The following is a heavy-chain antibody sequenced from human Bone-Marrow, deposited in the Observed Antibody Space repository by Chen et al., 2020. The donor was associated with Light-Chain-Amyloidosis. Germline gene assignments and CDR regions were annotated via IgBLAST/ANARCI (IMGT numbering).Heavy chain of an antibody. D-gene: IGHD5-12*01. CDR3: ARRRDGYNFDY. CDR2: IYPDDSDA. CDR1: GYTFPNYW. J-gene: IGHJ4*02. V-gene: IGHV5-51*01. Sequence: EVQLEQSGPEVKKPGESLKISCKGSGYTFPNYWIGWVRQMPGKGLEWRGVIYPDDSDARYSPSLAGHVTIAADKSITTAYLQWRSLKASDTAMYYCARRRDGYNFDYWGQGTLVTVSS.